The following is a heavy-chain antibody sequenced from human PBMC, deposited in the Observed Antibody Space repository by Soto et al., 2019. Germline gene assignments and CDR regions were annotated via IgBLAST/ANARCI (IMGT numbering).Heavy chain of an antibody. CDR3: AKGGTDYGDYLGVMRAFEI. D-gene: IGHD4-17*01. CDR1: GFTFSSYA. V-gene: IGHV3-23*01. CDR2: ISGSGGST. Sequence: GGSLRLSCAASGFTFSSYAMSWVRQAPGKGLEWVSAISGSGGSTYYADSVKGRFTISRDNSKNTLYLQMSSLRAEDTAVYYCAKGGTDYGDYLGVMRAFEIWGQGTMVTVSS. J-gene: IGHJ3*02.